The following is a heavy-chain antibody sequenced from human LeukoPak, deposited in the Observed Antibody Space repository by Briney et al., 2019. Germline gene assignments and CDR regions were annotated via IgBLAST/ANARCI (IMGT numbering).Heavy chain of an antibody. CDR1: GGSISSGDYY. CDR2: IYYSGST. CDR3: ARVSYDSSGYRLDY. J-gene: IGHJ4*02. Sequence: SQTLSLTCTVSGGSISSGDYYWRWIPQPPGKGLEWIGYIYYSGSTYYNPSLKSRVTISVDTSKNQFSLKLSSVTAADTAVYYCARVSYDSSGYRLDYWGQGTLVTVSS. V-gene: IGHV4-30-4*01. D-gene: IGHD3-22*01.